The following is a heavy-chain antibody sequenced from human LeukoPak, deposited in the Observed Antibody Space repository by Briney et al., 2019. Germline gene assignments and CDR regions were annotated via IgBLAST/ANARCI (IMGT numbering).Heavy chain of an antibody. J-gene: IGHJ5*01. D-gene: IGHD5-18*01. CDR1: GGSLNSYY. V-gene: IGHV4-4*07. CDR2: IYSSGST. CDR3: ARQASGYSYGYTDS. Sequence: SETLSLTCTVSGGSLNSYYWSWIRQPAGKGLKWIGRIYSSGSTNFNPFLKSRVTMSLDTSKNQLSLKLTSVTAADTAVYFCARQASGYSYGYTDSWGQGTLVTVSS.